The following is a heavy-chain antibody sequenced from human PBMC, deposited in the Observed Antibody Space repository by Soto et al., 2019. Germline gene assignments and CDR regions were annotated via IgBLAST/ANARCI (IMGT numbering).Heavy chain of an antibody. Sequence: GGSLRLSCAASGFTFSSHTMNWVRQAPGKGLEWVSGISGSGTGTYYAASVKGRFTISRDNSEEAVYLQMSSLAAEDTAVYYCAKEGRFGSSWPAGGSWGQGTPVTVSS. D-gene: IGHD6-13*01. CDR1: GFTFSSHT. CDR3: AKEGRFGSSWPAGGS. J-gene: IGHJ5*02. V-gene: IGHV3-23*01. CDR2: ISGSGTGT.